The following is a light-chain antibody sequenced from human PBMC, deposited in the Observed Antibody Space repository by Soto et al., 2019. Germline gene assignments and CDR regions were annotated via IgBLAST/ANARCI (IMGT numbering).Light chain of an antibody. J-gene: IGKJ1*01. CDR1: QSVSSSD. Sequence: VLTPVPGPLSLYSGEKATLSFRASQSVSSSDLAWYQQRPGQAPRLLIYGASSRATGIPDRFSGSGSGTDFTLTISRLEPEDFAVYFCQQYGSSPQTFGQGTKV. CDR3: QQYGSSPQT. CDR2: GAS. V-gene: IGKV3-20*01.